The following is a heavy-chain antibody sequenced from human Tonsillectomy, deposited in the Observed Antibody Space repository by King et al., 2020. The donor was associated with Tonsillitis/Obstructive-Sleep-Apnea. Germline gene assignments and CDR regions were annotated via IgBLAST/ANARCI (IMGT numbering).Heavy chain of an antibody. V-gene: IGHV3-33*01. CDR3: ARCLFGGSCYDWFDP. Sequence: VQLVESGGGVVQPGRSLRLSCAASGFTFSSYGMHWVRQAPGKGLEWVAVIWYDGSNKYYADSVKGRFTISRDNSKNTLYLQMNSLRAEDTAVYYCARCLFGGSCYDWFDPWGQGTLVTVSS. J-gene: IGHJ5*02. CDR1: GFTFSSYG. CDR2: IWYDGSNK. D-gene: IGHD2-15*01.